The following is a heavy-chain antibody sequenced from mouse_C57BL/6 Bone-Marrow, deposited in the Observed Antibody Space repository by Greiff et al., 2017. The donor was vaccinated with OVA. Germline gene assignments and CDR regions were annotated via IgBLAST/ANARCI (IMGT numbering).Heavy chain of an antibody. CDR2: IDPENGDT. CDR1: GFNIKDDY. V-gene: IGHV14-4*01. CDR3: TPWDWDWFAY. D-gene: IGHD4-1*01. Sequence: EVQLVESGAELVRPGASVKLSCTASGFNIKDDYMHWVKQRPEQGLEWIGWIDPENGDTEYASKFQGKATITADTSSNTAYLQLSSLTSEDTAVYYCTPWDWDWFAYWGQGTLVTVSA. J-gene: IGHJ3*01.